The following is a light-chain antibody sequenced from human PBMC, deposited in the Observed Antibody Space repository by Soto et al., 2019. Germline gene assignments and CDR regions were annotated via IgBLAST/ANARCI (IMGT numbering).Light chain of an antibody. V-gene: IGLV2-14*01. CDR2: AVT. Sequence: QSALTQPTSVSGSPGQSITISCTGNHNDIGTYDYVSWYQQHPGKAPKLMIYAVTDRPSGVSSRFSGSKSGNTASLTISGLQAEDEADYYCSSYTSSSTLFGTGTKLTVL. J-gene: IGLJ1*01. CDR1: HNDIGTYDY. CDR3: SSYTSSSTL.